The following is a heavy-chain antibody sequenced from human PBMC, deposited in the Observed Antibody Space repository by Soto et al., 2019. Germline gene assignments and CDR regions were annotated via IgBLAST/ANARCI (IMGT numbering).Heavy chain of an antibody. D-gene: IGHD3-10*01. CDR3: ARGDSYDYGRDV. J-gene: IGHJ6*02. CDR2: FNPGNSDT. Sequence: GESLKISCKGSGYSFTSYWIGWVRQMARKGLGRRGMFNPGNSDTSDSPTYQGQVNGRADKTRSTSIMQWSRLMATDTAMDYCARGDSYDYGRDVWGRGKRVTVSS. V-gene: IGHV5-51*01. CDR1: GYSFTSYW.